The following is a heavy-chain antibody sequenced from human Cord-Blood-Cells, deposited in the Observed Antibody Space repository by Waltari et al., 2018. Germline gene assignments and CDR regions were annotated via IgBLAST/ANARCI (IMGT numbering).Heavy chain of an antibody. Sequence: QVQLQQWGAGLLKPSETLSLTCAVYGGSFSGSYWSWIRQPPGKGLEWIGEINHSGSTNYNPSLKSRVTISVDTSKNQFSLKLSSVTAADTAVYYCARVPRGDDAFDIWGQGTMVTVSS. CDR1: GGSFSGSY. D-gene: IGHD3-16*01. V-gene: IGHV4-34*01. J-gene: IGHJ3*02. CDR3: ARVPRGDDAFDI. CDR2: INHSGST.